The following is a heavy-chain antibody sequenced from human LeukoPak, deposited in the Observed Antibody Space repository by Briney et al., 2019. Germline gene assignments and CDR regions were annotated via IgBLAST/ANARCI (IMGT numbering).Heavy chain of an antibody. D-gene: IGHD1-26*01. V-gene: IGHV3-9*01. J-gene: IGHJ4*02. CDR3: AKETKVGENLYYFDY. Sequence: GRSLRLSCVASGFKFNDYAMHWVRQAPGKGLEWVSGLSWHSGSMGYADSVKGRFIISRDNAKNSLYLEMNSLRPEDSALYYCAKETKVGENLYYFDYWGRGTLVTVSS. CDR1: GFKFNDYA. CDR2: LSWHSGSM.